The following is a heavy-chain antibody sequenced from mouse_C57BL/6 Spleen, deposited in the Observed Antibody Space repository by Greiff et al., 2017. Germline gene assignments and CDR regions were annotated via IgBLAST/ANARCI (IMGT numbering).Heavy chain of an antibody. J-gene: IGHJ3*01. Sequence: QVQLQQPGAELVMPGASVKLSCKASGYTFTSYWMHWVKQRPGQGLEWIGEIDPSDSYTNYNQKFKGKSTLTVDKSSSTAYMQLSSLTSEDSAVYYCASRGYSNWFAYWGQGTLVTVSA. D-gene: IGHD2-5*01. V-gene: IGHV1-69*01. CDR3: ASRGYSNWFAY. CDR2: IDPSDSYT. CDR1: GYTFTSYW.